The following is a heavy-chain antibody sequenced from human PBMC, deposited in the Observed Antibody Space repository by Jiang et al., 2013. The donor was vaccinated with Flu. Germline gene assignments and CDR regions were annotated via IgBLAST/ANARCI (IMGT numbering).Heavy chain of an antibody. D-gene: IGHD2-8*02. J-gene: IGHJ4*02. CDR2: INTNTGKP. V-gene: IGHV7-4-1*02. CDR1: GYTFTNYA. CDR3: ARDRRACTGDTCYTDFDY. Sequence: SGSELKKPGASVKLFCKASGYTFTNYAMSWVRQAPGQGLEWMGWINTNTGKPTFAQGFTGRFVFSLDTSVSTAYLQISSLEAEDTAVYYCARDRRACTGDTCYTDFDYWGQGTLVTVSS.